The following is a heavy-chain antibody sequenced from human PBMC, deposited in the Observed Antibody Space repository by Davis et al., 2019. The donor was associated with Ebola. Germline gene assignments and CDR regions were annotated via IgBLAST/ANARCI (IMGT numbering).Heavy chain of an antibody. CDR3: ARPTLDGDRYGGGLVP. CDR1: GFTFSSYA. Sequence: GGSLRLSCAASGFTFSSYAMSWVRQAPGKGLEWVSAISGSGGSTYYADSVKGRFTISRDNSKNTLYLQMNSLRAEDTAVYYCARPTLDGDRYGGGLVPWGQGTLVTVSS. V-gene: IGHV3-23*01. J-gene: IGHJ5*02. D-gene: IGHD4-17*01. CDR2: ISGSGGST.